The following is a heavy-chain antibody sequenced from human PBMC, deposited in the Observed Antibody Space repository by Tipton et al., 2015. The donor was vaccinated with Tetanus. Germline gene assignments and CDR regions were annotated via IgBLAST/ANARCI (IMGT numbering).Heavy chain of an antibody. D-gene: IGHD2-2*01. CDR3: ARGHERCPGTNCHRATDY. Sequence: SLRLSCAASGFTFSSYAMSWVRQAPGKGLEWVSAISGSGGSTYYADSVKGRFTISRDNSKNTLYLQMISLRAEDTAIYYCARGHERCPGTNCHRATDYWGQGPLVTVSS. V-gene: IGHV3-23*01. J-gene: IGHJ4*02. CDR2: ISGSGGST. CDR1: GFTFSSYA.